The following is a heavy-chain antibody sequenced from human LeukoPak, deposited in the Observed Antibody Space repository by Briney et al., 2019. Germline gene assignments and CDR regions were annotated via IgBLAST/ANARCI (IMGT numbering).Heavy chain of an antibody. J-gene: IGHJ4*02. CDR2: TTGSAGST. CDR1: GFTFSSYA. Sequence: GGSLRLSCAASGFTFSSYAMSWVRQAPGKGLEWVSGTTGSAGSTYYADSVKGRFTVSRDYSKNTLYLQMNSLRAEDTAAYYCARDPATTVTFTPDYWGQGTRVTVSS. CDR3: ARDPATTVTFTPDY. V-gene: IGHV3-23*01. D-gene: IGHD4-17*01.